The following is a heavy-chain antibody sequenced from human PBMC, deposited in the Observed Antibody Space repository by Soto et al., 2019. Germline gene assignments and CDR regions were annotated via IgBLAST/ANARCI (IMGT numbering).Heavy chain of an antibody. CDR2: LSPDGRST. CDR3: ARPLTNYGDSVGTFDY. V-gene: IGHV3-74*01. CDR1: RFTFRSYW. D-gene: IGHD4-17*01. Sequence: GGSLRLSCAASRFTFRSYWLHWLRQAPGKGLVWVSRLSPDGRSTSYAASVKGRFTISRDNANNTLYLQMNSLRAEDTAVYSCARPLTNYGDSVGTFDYWGKGAVGTVSS. J-gene: IGHJ4*02.